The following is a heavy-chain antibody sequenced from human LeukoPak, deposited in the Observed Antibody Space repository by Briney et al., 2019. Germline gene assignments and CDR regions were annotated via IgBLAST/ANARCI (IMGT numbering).Heavy chain of an antibody. CDR2: INSDGSSA. D-gene: IGHD6-13*01. J-gene: IGHJ4*02. CDR1: GFTFSSYL. V-gene: IGHV3-74*01. Sequence: GGALRLSCAASGFTFSSYLMHWVRQAPGKGLVWVSRINSDGSSASYADSVKGGFTISRDNATKTLYLQMNSLRAEDTAVYYCARGVYSSSWSVDYWGQGTMVTVSS. CDR3: ARGVYSSSWSVDY.